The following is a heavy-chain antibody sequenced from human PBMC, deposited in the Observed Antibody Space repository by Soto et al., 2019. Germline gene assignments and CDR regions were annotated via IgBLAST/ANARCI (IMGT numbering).Heavy chain of an antibody. Sequence: QVQLQESGPGLVKPSQTLSLTCTVSGGSISSGDYYWSWIRQPPGKGLEWIGYIYYSGSTYYNPAPNIRVTISVATSSNQYSLKLSSVTAADTAVYYCARRRGYDWDWYFDLWGRGTLVTVSS. CDR2: IYYSGST. D-gene: IGHD5-12*01. CDR3: ARRRGYDWDWYFDL. CDR1: GGSISSGDYY. J-gene: IGHJ2*01. V-gene: IGHV4-30-4*01.